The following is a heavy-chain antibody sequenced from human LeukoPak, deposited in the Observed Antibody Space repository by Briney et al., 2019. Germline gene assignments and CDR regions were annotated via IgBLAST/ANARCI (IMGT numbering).Heavy chain of an antibody. Sequence: SETLSLTCTVSGGSISSSSYYWGWIRRPPGKGLEWIGSIYYSGSTYYNPSLKSRVTISVDMSKNQLSLKLSSVTAADTAVYYCARQEVPYCSSTSCYGAFDIWGQGTMVTVSS. V-gene: IGHV4-39*01. J-gene: IGHJ3*02. CDR3: ARQEVPYCSSTSCYGAFDI. D-gene: IGHD2-2*01. CDR1: GGSISSSSYY. CDR2: IYYSGST.